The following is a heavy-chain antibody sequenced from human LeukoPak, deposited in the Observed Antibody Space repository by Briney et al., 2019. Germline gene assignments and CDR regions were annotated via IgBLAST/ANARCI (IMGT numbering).Heavy chain of an antibody. J-gene: IGHJ3*02. V-gene: IGHV3-15*01. CDR3: TTNDAFDI. CDR2: IKRKADGGPT. Sequence: PGGSLRLSCAASGFTFSNYEFNWVRQAPGKGLEWVGRIKRKADGGPTDYAEPVKGRFTISRDDSKDTLYLQMNSLKTEDTAMYYCTTNDAFDIWGQGTMVTVSS. CDR1: GFTFSNYE.